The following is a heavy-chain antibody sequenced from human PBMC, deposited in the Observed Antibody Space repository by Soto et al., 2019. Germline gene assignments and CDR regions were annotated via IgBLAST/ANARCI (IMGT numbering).Heavy chain of an antibody. CDR2: IYYSGIT. J-gene: IGHJ2*01. CDR3: ARPRGIEPAVWYFDL. D-gene: IGHD6-13*01. CDR1: GGSISSHY. Sequence: QVQLQESGPGLVKPSETLSLTCTGSGGSISSHYWSWIRPPPGRGLEWIGFIYYSGITDSNPSLKGRVTISVDTAKKQLSLRLSSVTAADTAVYYCARPRGIEPAVWYFDLWGRGTLVTVSS. V-gene: IGHV4-59*08.